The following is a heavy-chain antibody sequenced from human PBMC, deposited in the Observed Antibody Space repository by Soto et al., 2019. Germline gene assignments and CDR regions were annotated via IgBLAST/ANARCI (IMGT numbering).Heavy chain of an antibody. V-gene: IGHV3-48*03. CDR1: GFTFSSYE. D-gene: IGHD6-13*01. CDR3: ARGGSSWYPNYYYYGMDV. J-gene: IGHJ6*02. CDR2: ISSSGSTI. Sequence: GGSLRLSCAASGFTFSSYEMNWVRQAPGKGLEWVSYISSSGSTIYYADSVKGRFTISRDNAKNSLYLQMNSLRAEDTAVYYCARGGSSWYPNYYYYGMDVWGQGTTVTVSS.